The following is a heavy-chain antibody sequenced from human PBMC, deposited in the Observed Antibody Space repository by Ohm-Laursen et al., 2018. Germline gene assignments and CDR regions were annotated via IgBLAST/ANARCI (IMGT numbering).Heavy chain of an antibody. CDR2: ITSGGGII. Sequence: GSLRLSCSAAGFTFIDYDMSWIRQTPGKGPEWLSYITSGGGIIYSADSVKGRFTISRDNDEDTLYLQMNSLRAEDTAIYYCARHDSSDSPSHYYYYTMDVWGQGTTVTVSS. CDR3: ARHDSSDSPSHYYYYTMDV. D-gene: IGHD3-22*01. J-gene: IGHJ6*02. V-gene: IGHV3-11*01. CDR1: GFTFIDYD.